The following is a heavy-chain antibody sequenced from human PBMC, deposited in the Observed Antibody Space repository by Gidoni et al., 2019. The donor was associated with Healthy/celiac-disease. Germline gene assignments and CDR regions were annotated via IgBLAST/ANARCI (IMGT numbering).Heavy chain of an antibody. J-gene: IGHJ4*02. CDR3: VRSDSGGYIYFDY. Sequence: QVQLQETGPGLVKSSETLSLTCSVSGGSISSYYCSWIRKPPGTGLEWVGYVRNIASTNYNPSLKSRVTISGDTSKNQFSLKLTSVTAADSAVYYCVRSDSGGYIYFDYWGQGILVTVSS. CDR1: GGSISSYY. CDR2: VRNIAST. D-gene: IGHD3-22*01. V-gene: IGHV4-59*01.